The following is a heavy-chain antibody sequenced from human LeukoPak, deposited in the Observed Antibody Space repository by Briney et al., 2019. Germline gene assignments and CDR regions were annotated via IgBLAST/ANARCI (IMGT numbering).Heavy chain of an antibody. J-gene: IGHJ3*02. CDR1: GGSISSSNW. CDR3: ASSPIVLQPFDI. V-gene: IGHV4-4*02. D-gene: IGHD3-10*01. Sequence: SGTLSLTCAVSGGSISSSNWWSWVRQPPGKGLEWIGSIYYSGSTYYNPSLKSRVTISVDTSKNQFSLKLSSVTAADTAVYYCASSPIVLQPFDIWGQGTMVTVSS. CDR2: IYYSGST.